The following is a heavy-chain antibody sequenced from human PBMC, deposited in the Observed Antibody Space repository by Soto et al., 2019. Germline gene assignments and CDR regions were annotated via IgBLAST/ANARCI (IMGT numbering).Heavy chain of an antibody. CDR3: ARQTGLGATNY. CDR1: GFTFNNFW. D-gene: IGHD1-26*01. Sequence: GGSLRLSCAGSGFTFNNFWMHWVRQAPGKGLVWVARTNTDGSVTSHADSVKGRFTISRDNAKSTLYLQMNSLRAEDSARYYCARQTGLGATNYWGRGTLVTVSS. J-gene: IGHJ4*02. V-gene: IGHV3-74*01. CDR2: TNTDGSVT.